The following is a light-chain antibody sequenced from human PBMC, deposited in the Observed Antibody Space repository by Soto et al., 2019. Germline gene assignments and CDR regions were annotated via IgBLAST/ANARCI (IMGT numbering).Light chain of an antibody. J-gene: IGKJ2*01. V-gene: IGKV4-1*01. CDR3: QQFDTSPYT. CDR1: QSVLDNSTNKSY. Sequence: VLTQSPSSLAVSLGERATVNCRSSQSVLDNSTNKSYLAWYQKKPGHPPKLLVHWASVREAGVPDRFSGGGSGTDFTLTISSLQAEDVAVYYCQQFDTSPYTFGQGTKLEIK. CDR2: WAS.